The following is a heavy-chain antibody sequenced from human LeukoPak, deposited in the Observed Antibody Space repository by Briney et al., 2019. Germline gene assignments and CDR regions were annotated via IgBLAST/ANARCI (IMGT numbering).Heavy chain of an antibody. V-gene: IGHV1-69*05. D-gene: IGHD5-24*01. CDR1: GGTFSSYA. CDR3: ARDISDGYVDY. CDR2: IIPIFGTA. J-gene: IGHJ4*02. Sequence: ASVKVSCKASGGTFSSYAISWVRQAPGQGLEWMGRIIPIFGTANHAQKFQGRVTITTDESTSTAYMELSSLRSEDTAVYYCARDISDGYVDYWGQGTLVTVSS.